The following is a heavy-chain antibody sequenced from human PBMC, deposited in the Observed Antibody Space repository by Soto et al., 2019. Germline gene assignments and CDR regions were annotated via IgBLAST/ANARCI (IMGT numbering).Heavy chain of an antibody. CDR2: ISSSSSYI. J-gene: IGHJ5*02. CDR3: ARDITGTTGWFDP. CDR1: GFTFSSYS. D-gene: IGHD1-20*01. V-gene: IGHV3-21*01. Sequence: GGSLRLSCAASGFTFSSYSMNWVRQAPGKGLEWVSSISSSSSYIYYADSVKGRFTISRDNAKNSLYLQMNSLRAEDTAVYYCARDITGTTGWFDPWGQGTLVTVSS.